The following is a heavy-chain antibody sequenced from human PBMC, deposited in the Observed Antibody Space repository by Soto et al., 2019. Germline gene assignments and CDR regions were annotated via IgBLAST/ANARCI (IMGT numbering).Heavy chain of an antibody. Sequence: PSETLSLTCTVSGGSISSYYWSWIRQPPGKGLEWIGYIYYSGSTNYNPSLKSRATISVDTSKNQFSLKLSSVTAADTAVYYCARHGLDIVVVPAAPELPFDYWGQGTLVTVSS. D-gene: IGHD2-2*01. CDR3: ARHGLDIVVVPAAPELPFDY. J-gene: IGHJ4*02. CDR2: IYYSGST. CDR1: GGSISSYY. V-gene: IGHV4-59*08.